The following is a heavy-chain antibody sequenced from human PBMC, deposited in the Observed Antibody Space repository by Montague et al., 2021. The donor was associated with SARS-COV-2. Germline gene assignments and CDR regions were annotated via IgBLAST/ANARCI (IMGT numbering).Heavy chain of an antibody. Sequence: SETLSLTCAVYGGSFSGYYWNWIRQPPGKGLEWIGEINHSGSTNYNPSLKSRVTMSVDTSKNQFSLKLSSVTAADTAVYYCARGARPGYGFRLGSFESWGQGTLVTVSS. V-gene: IGHV4-34*01. D-gene: IGHD3-10*01. J-gene: IGHJ4*02. CDR1: GGSFSGYY. CDR2: INHSGST. CDR3: ARGARPGYGFRLGSFES.